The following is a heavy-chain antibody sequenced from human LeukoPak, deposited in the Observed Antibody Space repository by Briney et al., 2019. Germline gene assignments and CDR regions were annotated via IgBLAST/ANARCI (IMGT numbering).Heavy chain of an antibody. J-gene: IGHJ6*03. CDR1: GYTFTGYD. Sequence: GASVKVSCKASGYTFTGYDINWVRQDPGQGREWMGWMNPNSGNTDYAQKFKGRVTMTRNTSISTAYMELSSLRSEDTAVYYCARGLLCGWYGYYYYIDVWGEKTTVTLSS. CDR2: MNPNSGNT. CDR3: ARGLLCGWYGYYYYIDV. V-gene: IGHV1-8*01. D-gene: IGHD6-19*01.